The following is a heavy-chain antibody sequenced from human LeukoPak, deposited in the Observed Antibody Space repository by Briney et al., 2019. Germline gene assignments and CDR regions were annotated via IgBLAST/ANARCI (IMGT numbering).Heavy chain of an antibody. D-gene: IGHD1-14*01. J-gene: IGHJ6*03. CDR2: IRYDGSNK. V-gene: IGHV3-30*02. Sequence: GESLRLSCAASGFTFSSYEMNWVRQAPGKGLEWVAFIRYDGSNKYYADSVKGRFTVSRDNSKNTLYLQMKSLRAEDTAVYYCARSSGRSPNRDYMDVWGKGTTVTISS. CDR3: ARSSGRSPNRDYMDV. CDR1: GFTFSSYE.